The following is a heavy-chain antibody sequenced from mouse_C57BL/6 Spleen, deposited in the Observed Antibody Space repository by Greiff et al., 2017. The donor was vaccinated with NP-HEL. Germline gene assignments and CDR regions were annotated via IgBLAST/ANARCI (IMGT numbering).Heavy chain of an antibody. D-gene: IGHD1-1*01. Sequence: EVQLQQSGGGLVKPGGSLKLSCAASGFTFSDYGMHWVRQAPEKGLEWVAYISSGSSTIYYADTVKGRFTISRDNAKNTLFLQMTSLRSEDTAMYYCARITVVKGFDYWGQGTTLTVSS. J-gene: IGHJ2*01. CDR2: ISSGSSTI. V-gene: IGHV5-17*01. CDR3: ARITVVKGFDY. CDR1: GFTFSDYG.